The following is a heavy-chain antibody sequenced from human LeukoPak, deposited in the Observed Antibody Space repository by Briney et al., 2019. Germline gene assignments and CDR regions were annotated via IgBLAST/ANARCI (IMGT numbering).Heavy chain of an antibody. CDR3: AQGHYVGNSEFLDN. D-gene: IGHD4-23*01. V-gene: IGHV3-33*07. J-gene: IGHJ4*02. CDR2: IYNDGGLP. Sequence: GRSLRLSCAASGFSFSSYGMYWVRQAPGKGLEWVALIYNDGGLPNYLDSVGGRFTISRDNSKNTLYLQMDSLRVEDTAVYYCAQGHYVGNSEFLDNWGQGSLVIVSS. CDR1: GFSFSSYG.